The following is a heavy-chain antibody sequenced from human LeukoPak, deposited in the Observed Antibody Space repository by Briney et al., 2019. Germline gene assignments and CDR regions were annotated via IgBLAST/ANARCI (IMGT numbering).Heavy chain of an antibody. CDR1: GYTFTGYY. CDR2: INPSGGST. J-gene: IGHJ3*02. V-gene: IGHV1-46*01. Sequence: GASVKVSCKASGYTFTGYYMHWVRQAPGQGLEWMGIINPSGGSTSYAQKFQGRVTMTRDTSTSTVYMELSSLRSEDTAVYYCASPVYSSSWSPRGAFDIWGQGTMVTVSS. CDR3: ASPVYSSSWSPRGAFDI. D-gene: IGHD6-13*01.